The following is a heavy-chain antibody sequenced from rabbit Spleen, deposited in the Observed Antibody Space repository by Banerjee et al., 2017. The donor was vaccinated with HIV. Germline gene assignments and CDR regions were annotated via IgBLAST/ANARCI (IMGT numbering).Heavy chain of an antibody. CDR2: IDLVFGST. D-gene: IGHD3-1*01. CDR1: GFDFSKYG. Sequence: QEQLVESGGGLIQPGGSLKLSCKASGFDFSKYGVSWVRQAPGKGLEWIGYIDLVFGSTYNASWVNGRFTISSHNAQNTLFLHLNSLTAADTATYFCARLGLKVGGYGNLWGPGTLVTVS. CDR3: ARLGLKVGGYGNL. J-gene: IGHJ4*01. V-gene: IGHV1S47*01.